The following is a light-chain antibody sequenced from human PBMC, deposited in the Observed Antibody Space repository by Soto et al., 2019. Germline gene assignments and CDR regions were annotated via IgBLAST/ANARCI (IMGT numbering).Light chain of an antibody. V-gene: IGKV1D-12*01. CDR1: QGICKY. CDR2: STS. J-gene: IGKJ5*01. Sequence: IQMTKSPSSLSASVGDRFTITCRASQGICKYLAWFQQRPGKAPKSXXYSTSTLQTGGPSRFSGSGSGTDFTLTISSLQEEDVATYYGQQADTFTITFGQGTLLEIK. CDR3: QQADTFTIT.